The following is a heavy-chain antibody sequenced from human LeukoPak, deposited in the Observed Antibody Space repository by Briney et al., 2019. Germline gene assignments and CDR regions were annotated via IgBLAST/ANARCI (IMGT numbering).Heavy chain of an antibody. D-gene: IGHD2-21*01. J-gene: IGHJ6*03. V-gene: IGHV3-48*04. CDR3: ASSLIAGYYYYSYYYMDV. Sequence: PGGSLRLSCAASGFTFSSYSMNWVRQAPGKGLEWVSHISSSSSTIYYADSVKGRFTISRDNAKNSLYLQMNSLRAEDTAVYYCASSLIAGYYYYSYYYMDVWGKGTTVTVSS. CDR1: GFTFSSYS. CDR2: ISSSSSTI.